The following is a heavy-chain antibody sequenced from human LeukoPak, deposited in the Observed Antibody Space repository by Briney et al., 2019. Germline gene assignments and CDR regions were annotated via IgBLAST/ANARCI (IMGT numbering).Heavy chain of an antibody. J-gene: IGHJ4*02. CDR1: GGSITSYY. CDR3: AREYGTSLDS. Sequence: SETLSLTCTVSGGSITSYYWSWLRQPPGKGPEWIGYIYYSGSTNYNPSLKSRVTMSVDTSKNQFSLKLNSVTAADTAVYYCAREYGTSLDSWGQGTLVTVSS. V-gene: IGHV4-59*01. D-gene: IGHD2-8*01. CDR2: IYYSGST.